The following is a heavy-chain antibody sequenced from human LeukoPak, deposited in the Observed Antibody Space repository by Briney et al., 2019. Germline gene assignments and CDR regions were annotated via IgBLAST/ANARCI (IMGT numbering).Heavy chain of an antibody. V-gene: IGHV3-30*02. CDR3: AKEVPYYDSSGQSQSTY. CDR1: GFTFSSYG. J-gene: IGHJ4*02. Sequence: GGSLRLSCAASGFTFSSYGMHWVRQAPGKGLEWVAFIRYDGSNKYYADSVKGRFTISRDNSKNTLYLQMNSLRAEDTAVYYCAKEVPYYDSSGQSQSTYWGQGTLVTVSS. CDR2: IRYDGSNK. D-gene: IGHD3-22*01.